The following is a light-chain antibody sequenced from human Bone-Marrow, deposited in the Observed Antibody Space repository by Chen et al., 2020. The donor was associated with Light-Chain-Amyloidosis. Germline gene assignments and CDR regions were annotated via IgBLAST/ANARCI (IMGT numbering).Light chain of an antibody. CDR1: SSDVGGYNY. CDR2: EVS. J-gene: IGLJ2*01. CDR3: SSYTSSSLV. Sequence: QSALTQPASVYGSPGQSITISCTGTSSDVGGYNYVSRYQQHPGKAPNLMIYEVSNRPSGVSNRFSGSKSGNTASLTISGLQAEDEADYYCSSYTSSSLVFGGGTKLTVL. V-gene: IGLV2-14*01.